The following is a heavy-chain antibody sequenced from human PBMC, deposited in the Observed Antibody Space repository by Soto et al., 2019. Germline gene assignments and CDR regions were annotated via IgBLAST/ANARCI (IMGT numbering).Heavy chain of an antibody. J-gene: IGHJ4*02. CDR3: ARAVAVAADFDY. V-gene: IGHV1-3*01. CDR2: INAGNGNT. CDR1: GYTFTGYA. D-gene: IGHD6-19*01. Sequence: ASVKVSCKASGYTFTGYAMHWVRQAPGQRLEWMGWINAGNGNTKYSQKFQGRVTITRDTSASTAYMELSSLRSEDTAVYYCARAVAVAADFDYWGQGSLVTVST.